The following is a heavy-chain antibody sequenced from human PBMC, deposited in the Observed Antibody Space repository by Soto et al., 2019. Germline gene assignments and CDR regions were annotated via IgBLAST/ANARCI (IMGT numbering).Heavy chain of an antibody. Sequence: QVQLQESGPGLVKPSQTLSLTCSVSGGSISTGDYFWHWVRQSPGKGLEWIGYIDHSDSFLYNPSLKSRVSISKDTSRNPLSLRLTSVTAADTAVYYCARDPILHYFAMDVWGQGATVTVS. V-gene: IGHV4-30-4*01. D-gene: IGHD2-2*02. CDR2: IDHSDSF. CDR3: ARDPILHYFAMDV. CDR1: GGSISTGDYF. J-gene: IGHJ6*02.